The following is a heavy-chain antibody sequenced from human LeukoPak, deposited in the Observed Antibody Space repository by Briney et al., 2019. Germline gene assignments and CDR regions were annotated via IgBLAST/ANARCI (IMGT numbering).Heavy chain of an antibody. CDR1: GGSISSYY. CDR3: ARQDWSSSSSWVDY. Sequence: SETLSLTCTVSGGSISSYYWSWIRQPAGKGLEWIGRIYTSGSTNYNPSLKSRVTMSVDTSKNQFSLKLSSVTAADTAVYYCARQDWSSSSSWVDYWGQGTLVTVSS. D-gene: IGHD6-13*01. CDR2: IYTSGST. J-gene: IGHJ4*02. V-gene: IGHV4-4*07.